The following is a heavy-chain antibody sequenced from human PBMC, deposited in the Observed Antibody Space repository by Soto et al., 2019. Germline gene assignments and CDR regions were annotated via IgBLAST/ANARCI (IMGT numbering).Heavy chain of an antibody. D-gene: IGHD3-9*01. Sequence: PSETLSLTCAVYGGSFSGYYWSWIRQPPGKGLEWIGEINHSGSTNYNPSLKSRVTISVDTSKNQFSLKLSSVTAADTAVYYCARPGYYDILTGYYYYYGMDVWGQGTTATVSS. CDR2: INHSGST. J-gene: IGHJ6*02. CDR1: GGSFSGYY. CDR3: ARPGYYDILTGYYYYYGMDV. V-gene: IGHV4-34*01.